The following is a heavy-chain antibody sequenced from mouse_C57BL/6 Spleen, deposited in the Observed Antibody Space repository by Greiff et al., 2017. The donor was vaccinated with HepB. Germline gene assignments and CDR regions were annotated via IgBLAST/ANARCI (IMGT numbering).Heavy chain of an antibody. CDR2: ISSGSSTI. CDR3: ARDYSTPYYAMDY. Sequence: EVKLVESGGGLVKPGGSLKLSCAASGFTFSDYGMHWVRQAPEKGLEWVAYISSGSSTIYYADTVKGRFTISRDNAKNTLFLQMTSLMSEDTAMYYCARDYSTPYYAMDYWGQGTSVTVSS. J-gene: IGHJ4*01. D-gene: IGHD2-5*01. V-gene: IGHV5-17*01. CDR1: GFTFSDYG.